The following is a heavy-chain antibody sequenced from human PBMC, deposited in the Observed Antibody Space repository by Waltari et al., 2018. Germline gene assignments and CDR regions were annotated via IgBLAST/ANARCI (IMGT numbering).Heavy chain of an antibody. CDR2: ISPICCTE. V-gene: IGHV1-69*01. J-gene: IGHJ3*02. CDR3: ARSSPQWFGELLDAFDI. Sequence: QVQLVQSGAEVKKPGSSVKVSCKASGGTFSSYAISWVRQAPGQGLEWMGGISPICCTENYAQKFQGRGTIPADESTSTAYMELSSLRSEDTAVYYCARSSPQWFGELLDAFDIWGQGTMVTVSS. CDR1: GGTFSSYA. D-gene: IGHD3-10*01.